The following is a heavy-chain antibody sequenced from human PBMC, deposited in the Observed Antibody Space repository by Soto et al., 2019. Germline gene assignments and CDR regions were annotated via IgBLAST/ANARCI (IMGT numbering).Heavy chain of an antibody. CDR2: ISSGIT. CDR1: GGSSSGWY. CDR3: ARGPYSRGVGATNPSH. V-gene: IGHV4-34*01. D-gene: IGHD1-26*01. Sequence: SETLSLTCAVYGGSSSGWYWTWIRQSPAKGLEWIGEISSGITNYNPSLGSRVTISADTSKNQFSLKLTSVTAADTAVYYCARGPYSRGVGATNPSHWGQGTLVTVSS. J-gene: IGHJ4*02.